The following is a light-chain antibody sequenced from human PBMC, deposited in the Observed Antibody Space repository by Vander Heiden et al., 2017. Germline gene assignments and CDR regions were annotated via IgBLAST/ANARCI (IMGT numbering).Light chain of an antibody. CDR2: GAS. V-gene: IGKV1-12*01. CDR3: QQADSFPRT. Sequence: DIQMTQSPSSVSASVGDRVTITCRASQDIRNWLAWYQQKPGKAPKVLIFGASTLQSAVPSRFSGSGSGTDFTLTISSLQPEDFATYYCQQADSFPRTFGQGTKVDLK. CDR1: QDIRNW. J-gene: IGKJ1*01.